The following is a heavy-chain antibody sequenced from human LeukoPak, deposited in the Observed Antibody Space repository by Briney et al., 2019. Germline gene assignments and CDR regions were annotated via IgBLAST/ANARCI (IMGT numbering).Heavy chain of an antibody. Sequence: GASVKVSCEASGYTFTSYGISWVRQAPGQGLEWMGWISAYNGNTNYAQKLQGRVTMTTDTSTSTAYMELRSLRSDDTAVYYCARDPSSLLFDDAFDIWGQGTMVTVSS. CDR2: ISAYNGNT. J-gene: IGHJ3*02. D-gene: IGHD3-3*01. V-gene: IGHV1-18*01. CDR3: ARDPSSLLFDDAFDI. CDR1: GYTFTSYG.